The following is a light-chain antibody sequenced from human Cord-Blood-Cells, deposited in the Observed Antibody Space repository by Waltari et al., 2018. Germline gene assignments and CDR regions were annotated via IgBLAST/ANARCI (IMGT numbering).Light chain of an antibody. CDR2: DVS. J-gene: IGLJ1*01. V-gene: IGLV2-14*01. CDR1: SSDVGGYNY. Sequence: QSALTQPASVSGSPGPSITISCTGTSSDVGGYNYVSWYQQHPGKAPKLMIYDVSNRPSGVSNRFSGSKSGNTASLTISGLQAEDEADYYCSSYTSSNYVFGTGTKVTVL. CDR3: SSYTSSNYV.